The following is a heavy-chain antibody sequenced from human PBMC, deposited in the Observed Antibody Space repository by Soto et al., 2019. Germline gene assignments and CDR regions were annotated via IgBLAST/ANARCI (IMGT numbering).Heavy chain of an antibody. CDR2: IKQDGSEK. V-gene: IGHV3-7*01. J-gene: IGHJ3*02. CDR1: GFTFSSYW. CDR3: ARDIAVAGNDAFDI. D-gene: IGHD6-19*01. Sequence: GGSLRLSCAASGFTFSSYWMSWVRQAPGKGLEWVANIKQDGSEKYYVDSVKGRFTISRDNAKNSLYLQMNSLRAEDTAVYYCARDIAVAGNDAFDIWGQGTMVTVSS.